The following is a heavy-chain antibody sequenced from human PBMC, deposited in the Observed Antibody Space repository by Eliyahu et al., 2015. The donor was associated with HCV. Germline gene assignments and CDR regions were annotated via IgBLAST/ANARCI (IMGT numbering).Heavy chain of an antibody. CDR1: GFXFDXYG. D-gene: IGHD3-16*01. J-gene: IGHJ4*02. Sequence: EVQLVESGGRVVRPGGSLTLSXVXSGFXFDXYGLVWVRQLPGKGLEWVSGSNWNGDRTAYTDSLRGRSSISRDNAKNSLYLEINSLSPEDTGLYHCARVPLMNAWSSSPFDYWGQGTLVTVSS. CDR3: ARVPLMNAWSSSPFDY. CDR2: SNWNGDRT. V-gene: IGHV3-20*01.